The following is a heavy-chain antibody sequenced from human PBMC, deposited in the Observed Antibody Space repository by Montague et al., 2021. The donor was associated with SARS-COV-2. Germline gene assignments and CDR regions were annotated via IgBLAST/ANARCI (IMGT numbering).Heavy chain of an antibody. CDR3: TSGREGKYNFMDV. Sequence: CAISGDSVSSNSATWNWVRQSPSRGLEWLGRTYYRSKWYNDYAVSVRGRVTINPDTSKNQFSLQLNSVTPEDTAVYYCTSGREGKYNFMDVWGQGTTVTVSS. D-gene: IGHD1-1*01. CDR1: GDSVSSNSAT. V-gene: IGHV6-1*01. CDR2: TYYRSKWYN. J-gene: IGHJ6*02.